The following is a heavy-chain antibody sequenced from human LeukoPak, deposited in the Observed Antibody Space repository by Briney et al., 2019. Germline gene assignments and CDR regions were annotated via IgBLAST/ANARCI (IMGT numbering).Heavy chain of an antibody. CDR1: GFTFSSYS. D-gene: IGHD3-22*01. Sequence: GGSLRLSCAASGFTFSSYSMNWVRQAPGKGLEWVSSISSSSSYIYYADSVKGRFTISRDNAKNSLYLQMNSLRAEDTAVYYCARVLRYYDSSGYTDAFDIWGQGTMVTVSS. V-gene: IGHV3-21*01. CDR3: ARVLRYYDSSGYTDAFDI. J-gene: IGHJ3*02. CDR2: ISSSSSYI.